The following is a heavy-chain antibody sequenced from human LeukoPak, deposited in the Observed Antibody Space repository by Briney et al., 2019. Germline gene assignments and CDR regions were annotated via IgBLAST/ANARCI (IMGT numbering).Heavy chain of an antibody. CDR2: VNGDGTGT. CDR1: GFTFSSYW. V-gene: IGHV3-74*01. CDR3: ARYADGIFY. D-gene: IGHD1-14*01. Sequence: QPGESLRLSCAASGFTFSSYWMSWVRQAPGKGLIWVSRVNGDGTGTIYADSVKGRFTISRDNAKNTLYLQMNSLRAEDTAVYYCARYADGIFYWGQGTLVTVSS. J-gene: IGHJ4*02.